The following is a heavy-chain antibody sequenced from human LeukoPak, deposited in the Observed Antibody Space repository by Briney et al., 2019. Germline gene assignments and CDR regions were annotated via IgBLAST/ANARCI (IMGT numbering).Heavy chain of an antibody. CDR3: ARGYGDFNRGSWFDP. Sequence: SETLSLTCTVSGGSVIDYYWIWIRQPAGKGLEWIGRIFTDGSTNYKPSLKSRVTMSVDTSKNQISLRLASATAADTAVYYCARGYGDFNRGSWFDPWGPGTLVTVSS. CDR2: IFTDGST. D-gene: IGHD4-17*01. J-gene: IGHJ5*02. V-gene: IGHV4-4*07. CDR1: GGSVIDYY.